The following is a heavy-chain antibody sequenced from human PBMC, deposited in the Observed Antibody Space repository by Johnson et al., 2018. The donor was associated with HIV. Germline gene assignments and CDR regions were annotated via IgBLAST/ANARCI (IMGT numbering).Heavy chain of an antibody. V-gene: IGHV3-11*01. CDR2: ISSSGSTI. D-gene: IGHD1-26*01. J-gene: IGHJ3*02. CDR1: GFTFSDYY. CDR3: ARDRDSIVGVPYAFDI. Sequence: QVQLVESGGGLVQPGGSLRLSCAASGFTFSDYYMSWIRQAPGKGLEWVSYISSSGSTIYYADSVKGRFTISRDNAKNSLYLQMSSLRVEDTAVYYCARDRDSIVGVPYAFDIWGQGTMVTVSS.